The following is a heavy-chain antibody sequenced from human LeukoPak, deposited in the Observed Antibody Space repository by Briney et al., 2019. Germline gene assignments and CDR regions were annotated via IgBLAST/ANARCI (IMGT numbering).Heavy chain of an antibody. J-gene: IGHJ4*02. CDR1: GGSISSGGYY. CDR2: IYYSGST. V-gene: IGHV4-31*03. D-gene: IGHD1-1*01. Sequence: SETLSLTCTVFGGSISSGGYYWSWIRQHPGKGLEWIGYIYYSGSTYYNPSLKSRVTISVDTSKNQFSLKLSSVTAADTAVYYCAQSYNWNYYYWGQGTLVTVSS. CDR3: AQSYNWNYYY.